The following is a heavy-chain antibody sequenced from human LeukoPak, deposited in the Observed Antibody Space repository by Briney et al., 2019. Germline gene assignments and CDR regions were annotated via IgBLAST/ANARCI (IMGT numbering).Heavy chain of an antibody. CDR3: PTSAILRGAGSEHYKYGMDV. V-gene: IGHV4-4*02. D-gene: IGHD2-2*02. J-gene: IGHJ6*02. CDR2: IYHNGTL. CDR1: VGSISSGNW. Sequence: SGTLSLTCAVSVGSISSGNWWTWVRQSPGKGPEWIGEIYHNGTLNYNPSLKSRVTISADSFKNHFSLKLTSVTAAETAVYYCPTSAILRGAGSEHYKYGMDVWGQGTTVIVSS.